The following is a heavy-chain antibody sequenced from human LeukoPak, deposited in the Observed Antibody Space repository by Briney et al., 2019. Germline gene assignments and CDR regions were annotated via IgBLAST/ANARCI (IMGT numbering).Heavy chain of an antibody. Sequence: PSETLSLTRTVSGYSISSGYYWGWIRQPPGKGLEWIGSIYHSGSTYYNPSLKSRVTISVDTSKNQFSLKLSSVTAADTAVYYCARSSYGDSIYDYWGQGTLVTVSS. CDR3: ARSSYGDSIYDY. J-gene: IGHJ4*02. D-gene: IGHD4-17*01. CDR1: GYSISSGYY. CDR2: IYHSGST. V-gene: IGHV4-38-2*02.